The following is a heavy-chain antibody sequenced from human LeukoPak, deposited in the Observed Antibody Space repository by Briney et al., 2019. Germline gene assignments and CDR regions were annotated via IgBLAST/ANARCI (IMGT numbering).Heavy chain of an antibody. V-gene: IGHV3-23*01. J-gene: IGHJ4*02. D-gene: IGHD2-15*01. CDR3: AKRCSGGSCYYFDH. CDR1: GFTFSSYV. CDR2: IVASGGST. Sequence: PGGSLRLSCAASGFTFSSYVMSWVRQAPGKGLEWVSTIVASGGSTFYADSVKGRFTISRDNSKNTLYLQMNSLRAEDTAVYYCAKRCSGGSCYYFDHWGQGTLVTVSS.